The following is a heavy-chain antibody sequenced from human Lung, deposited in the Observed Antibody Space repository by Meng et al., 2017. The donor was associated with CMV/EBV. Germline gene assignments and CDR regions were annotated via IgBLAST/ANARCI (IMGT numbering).Heavy chain of an antibody. CDR3: ARAEADTGNFDY. CDR1: GGSISSYY. J-gene: IGHJ4*02. D-gene: IGHD6-19*01. CDR2: IYTSGTT. Sequence: QVQVQEAGPGLVKPSETLSLTCTVSGGSISSYYWSWIRQSAGKGLEWIGRIYTSGTTIYNPSLKSRLTLSLDTSKNQFSLKLSSVTAADTAVYYCARAEADTGNFDYWGQGTLVTVSS. V-gene: IGHV4-4*07.